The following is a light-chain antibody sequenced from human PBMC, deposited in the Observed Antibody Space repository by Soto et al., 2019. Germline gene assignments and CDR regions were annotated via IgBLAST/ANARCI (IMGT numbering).Light chain of an antibody. CDR2: EVS. V-gene: IGLV2-14*01. CDR1: SSDVGGYNY. J-gene: IGLJ1*01. Sequence: QSALTQPASVSGSPGQSITISCTGTSSDVGGYNYVSWYQQHPGKAPKLMIYEVSNRPSGVSNRFSGSKSGNTASLTISGRQAEDEADDYCSSYTSSSTLDVFGTGTKFTVL. CDR3: SSYTSSSTLDV.